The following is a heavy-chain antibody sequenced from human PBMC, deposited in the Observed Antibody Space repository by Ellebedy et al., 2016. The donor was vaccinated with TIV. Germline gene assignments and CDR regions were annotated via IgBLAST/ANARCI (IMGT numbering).Heavy chain of an antibody. J-gene: IGHJ5*02. CDR2: ISRSASVT. Sequence: GESLKIPCAVSGFTFSSYEMNWVRQAPGKGLEWVSYISRSASVTAYADSVKGRFTISRDNARTSLYLQMNSLRVDDTAMYYCARSYGARTSGPWGQGTLVTVSS. CDR1: GFTFSSYE. CDR3: ARSYGARTSGP. D-gene: IGHD3-16*01. V-gene: IGHV3-48*03.